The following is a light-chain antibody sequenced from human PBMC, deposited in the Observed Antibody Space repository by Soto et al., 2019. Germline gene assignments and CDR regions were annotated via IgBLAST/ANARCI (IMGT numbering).Light chain of an antibody. V-gene: IGLV2-14*01. CDR2: EVN. Sequence: QSVLTQPGSVSGSPGQSITISCTGSSSDVGGYNYVSWFQQHPGKAPKLMIYEVNNRPSGVSNRFSGSKSGNTASLTISGLQAEDEADYYCSSYTTSSTYVFGTGTKVTVL. J-gene: IGLJ1*01. CDR3: SSYTTSSTYV. CDR1: SSDVGGYNY.